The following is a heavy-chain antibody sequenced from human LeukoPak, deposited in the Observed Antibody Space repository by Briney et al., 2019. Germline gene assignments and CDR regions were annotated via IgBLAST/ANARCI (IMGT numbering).Heavy chain of an antibody. D-gene: IGHD6-19*01. CDR1: GFTFSSYA. V-gene: IGHV3-64*01. Sequence: TGGSLRLSCAASGFTFSSYAMHWVRQVPGKGLEYVSAISSNGVSTDYANSVKGRFTVSRDNAKNSLYLQMNSLRAEDMALYYCAKDHSSGWSNDAFDTWGQGTMVTVSS. CDR3: AKDHSSGWSNDAFDT. J-gene: IGHJ3*02. CDR2: ISSNGVST.